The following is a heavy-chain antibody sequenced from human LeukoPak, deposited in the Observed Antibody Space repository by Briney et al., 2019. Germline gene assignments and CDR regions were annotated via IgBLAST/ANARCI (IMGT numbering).Heavy chain of an antibody. J-gene: IGHJ3*02. D-gene: IGHD2-2*02. CDR2: IIPILGIA. CDR3: ARGVRPATAIPGAFDI. Sequence: ASVKVSCKASGGTFSSYTISWVRQAPGQGLEWMGRIIPILGIANYAQKFQARVTITADKSTSTAYMELSSLRSEDTAVYYCARGVRPATAIPGAFDIWGQGTMVTVSS. V-gene: IGHV1-69*02. CDR1: GGTFSSYT.